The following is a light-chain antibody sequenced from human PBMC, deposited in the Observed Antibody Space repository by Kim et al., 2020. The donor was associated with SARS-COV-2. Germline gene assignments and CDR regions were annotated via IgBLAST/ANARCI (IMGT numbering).Light chain of an antibody. CDR2: EVS. J-gene: IGLJ3*02. CDR1: SSDVGGYNY. V-gene: IGLV2-8*01. Sequence: GQSVTLSCTGTSSDVGGYNYVSWYQQHPGKAPKLMIYEVSKRPSGVPDRFSGSKSGNTASLTVSGLQAEDEADYYCSSYAGSNNPLFGGGTQLTVL. CDR3: SSYAGSNNPL.